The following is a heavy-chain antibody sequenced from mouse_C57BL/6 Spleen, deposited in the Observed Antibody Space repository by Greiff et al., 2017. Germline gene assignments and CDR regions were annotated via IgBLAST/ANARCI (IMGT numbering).Heavy chain of an antibody. Sequence: EVHLVESEGGLVQPGSSMKLSCTASGFTFSDYYMAWVRQVPEKGLEWVANINYDGSSTYYLDSLKSRFIISGDNAKNILYLQMSSLKSEDTATYYGARDGNGSSYDYFDYWGQGTTLTVSS. CDR2: INYDGSST. D-gene: IGHD1-1*01. J-gene: IGHJ2*01. CDR3: ARDGNGSSYDYFDY. CDR1: GFTFSDYY. V-gene: IGHV5-16*01.